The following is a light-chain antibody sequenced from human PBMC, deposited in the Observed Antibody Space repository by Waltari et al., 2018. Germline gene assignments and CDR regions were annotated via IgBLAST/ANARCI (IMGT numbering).Light chain of an antibody. CDR1: SSYVGGYNY. J-gene: IGLJ3*02. CDR2: DVS. V-gene: IGLV2-14*03. CDR3: SSYTSSSTGV. Sequence: QSALTQPASVSGSPGQSITISCTGTSSYVGGYNYVSWYQQHPGKAPKLMIYDVSNRPSGVSNRFSGSKSGNTASLTISGLQAEDEADYYCSSYTSSSTGVFGGGTKLTVL.